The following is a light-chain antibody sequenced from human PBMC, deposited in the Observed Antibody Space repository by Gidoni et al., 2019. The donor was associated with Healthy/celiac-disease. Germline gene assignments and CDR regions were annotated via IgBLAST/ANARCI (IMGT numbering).Light chain of an antibody. CDR3: QQYDNLPFT. J-gene: IGKJ3*01. Sequence: DIQMTQYPSSLSASVGDKVATTCHASQDISNYLNWYQQKPGKAPKLLIYDASNLETGVPSRFSGSGSGTDFTFTISSLQPEDIATYYCQQYDNLPFTFGPGTKVDIK. CDR2: DAS. CDR1: QDISNY. V-gene: IGKV1-33*01.